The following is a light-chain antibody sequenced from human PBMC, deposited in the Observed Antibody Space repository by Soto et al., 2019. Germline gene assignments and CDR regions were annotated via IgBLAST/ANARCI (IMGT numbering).Light chain of an antibody. Sequence: VLTQPPSVSAAPGQKVTISCSGSSSNIGGNSVSWYQQLPGTAPKLLIYDDNTRPSGIPDRFSGSKSGTSATLGITGFQTGDEADYYCGSWDSSLSAYVFGTGTKVTVL. J-gene: IGLJ1*01. CDR2: DDN. CDR3: GSWDSSLSAYV. V-gene: IGLV1-51*01. CDR1: SSNIGGNS.